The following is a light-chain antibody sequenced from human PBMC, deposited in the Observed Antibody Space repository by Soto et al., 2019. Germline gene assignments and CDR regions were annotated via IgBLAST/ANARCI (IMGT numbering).Light chain of an antibody. CDR3: QQYYSGPPT. J-gene: IGKJ1*01. Sequence: DTVMTQSSDSLTVSLGERATIDCRSSHNIFYSTNNKDYLAWYQQKPGQPPKLIISWASARESGVPDRFGGSGSGTNFTLTINSLQADDVAVYYCQQYYSGPPTFGQGTRVAIK. V-gene: IGKV4-1*01. CDR2: WAS. CDR1: HNIFYSTNNKDY.